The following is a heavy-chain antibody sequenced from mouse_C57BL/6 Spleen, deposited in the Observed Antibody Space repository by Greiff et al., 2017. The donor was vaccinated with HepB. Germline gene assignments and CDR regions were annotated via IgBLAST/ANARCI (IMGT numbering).Heavy chain of an antibody. CDR3: ARCYYGSSPWFAY. Sequence: LQESGPELVKPGASVKISCKASGYAFSSSWMNWVKQRPGKGLEWIGRIYPGDGDTNYNGKFKGKATLTADKSSSTAYMQLSSLTSEDSAVYVCARCYYGSSPWFAYWGQGTLVTVSA. V-gene: IGHV1-82*01. CDR2: IYPGDGDT. J-gene: IGHJ3*01. D-gene: IGHD1-1*01. CDR1: GYAFSSSW.